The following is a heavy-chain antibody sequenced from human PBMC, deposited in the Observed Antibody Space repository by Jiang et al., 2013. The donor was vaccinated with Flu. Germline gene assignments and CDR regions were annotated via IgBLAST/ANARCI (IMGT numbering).Heavy chain of an antibody. D-gene: IGHD2-15*01. CDR1: GLTFRNYA. V-gene: IGHV3-23*01. CDR2: ISGRGDET. CDR3: AKGGHLSFFDY. J-gene: IGHJ4*02. Sequence: VQLLESGGGLVQPERSLRLSCAASGLTFRNYAMTWVRQAPGKGLEWVSTISGRGDETFYADSVKGRFTISRDNSKNTAFLQMNSLRADDTALYYCAKGGHLSFFDYWGQGTLVTVSS.